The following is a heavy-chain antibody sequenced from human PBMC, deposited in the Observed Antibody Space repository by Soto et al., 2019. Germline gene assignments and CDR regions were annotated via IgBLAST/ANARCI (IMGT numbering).Heavy chain of an antibody. J-gene: IGHJ4*02. V-gene: IGHV3-23*01. D-gene: IGHD4-17*01. CDR1: GFTFSSYA. CDR3: AKDRGLYGDYSYFDY. CDR2: FSGSGGST. Sequence: GGSLRLSCAASGFTFSSYAMSWVRQAPGKGLEWVSAFSGSGGSTYYADSVKGRFTSSRDNSKNTLYLQMNNLRAEDKAVYYCAKDRGLYGDYSYFDYWGQGTLVTVSS.